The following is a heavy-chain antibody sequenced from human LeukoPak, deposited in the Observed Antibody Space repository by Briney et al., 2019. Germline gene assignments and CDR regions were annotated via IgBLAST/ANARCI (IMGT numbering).Heavy chain of an antibody. Sequence: PGGSPRLSCAASGFTFSSYGMHWVRQAPGKGLEWVAVISYDGSNKYYADSVKGRFTISRDNSKNTLYLQMNSLRAEDTAVYYCAKVSIAVAQSYYYGMDVWGQGTTVTVSS. V-gene: IGHV3-30*18. D-gene: IGHD6-19*01. J-gene: IGHJ6*02. CDR2: ISYDGSNK. CDR3: AKVSIAVAQSYYYGMDV. CDR1: GFTFSSYG.